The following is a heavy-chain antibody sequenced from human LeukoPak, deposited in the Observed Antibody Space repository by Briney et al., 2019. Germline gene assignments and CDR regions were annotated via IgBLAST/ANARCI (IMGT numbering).Heavy chain of an antibody. CDR2: ISSSGSTI. V-gene: IGHV3-48*04. Sequence: SGGSLRLSCAASGISFSTSWMNWVRQAPGKGLEWVSYISSSGSTIYYADSVKGRFTISRDNAKNSLYLQMNSLRAEDTAVYYCAELGITMIGGVWGKGTTVTISS. J-gene: IGHJ6*04. CDR3: AELGITMIGGV. CDR1: GISFSTSW. D-gene: IGHD3-10*02.